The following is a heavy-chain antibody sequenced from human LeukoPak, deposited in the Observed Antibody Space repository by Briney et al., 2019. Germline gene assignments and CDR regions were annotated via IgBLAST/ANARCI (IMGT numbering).Heavy chain of an antibody. CDR3: ARTRYNSGGGDY. CDR2: IWYDGTNK. CDR1: GFTFRDYG. J-gene: IGHJ4*02. V-gene: IGHV3-33*01. Sequence: GRSLRLSCAVSGFTFRDYGMHWVRQAPGKGLEWVAVIWYDGTNKYCADSVEGRFTISRDNYKNTLYLQMNSLRAEDTAVYYCARTRYNSGGGDYWGQGTPVTVSP. D-gene: IGHD6-19*01.